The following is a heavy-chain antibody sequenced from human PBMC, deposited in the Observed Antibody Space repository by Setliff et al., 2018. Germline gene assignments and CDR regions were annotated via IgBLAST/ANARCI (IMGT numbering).Heavy chain of an antibody. Sequence: ASVKVSCKASGYTLTNYYMHWVRQAPGQGLEWMGIINPSGGLTRYAQKFQGKVTMTRDTSTSTVYMEVSSLRSEDTAVYYCAREGVDTRSSTDYRYYMDVWGKGTTVTVSS. CDR2: INPSGGLT. J-gene: IGHJ6*03. V-gene: IGHV1-46*01. CDR1: GYTLTNYY. CDR3: AREGVDTRSSTDYRYYMDV. D-gene: IGHD5-18*01.